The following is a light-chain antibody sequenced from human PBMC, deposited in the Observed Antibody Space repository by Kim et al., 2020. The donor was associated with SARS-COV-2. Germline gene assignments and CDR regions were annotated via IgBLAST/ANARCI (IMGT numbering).Light chain of an antibody. V-gene: IGLV2-14*03. CDR1: SSLVGNYNY. Sequence: GQSLTISCTGTSSLVGNYNYVSWYQPHPDKAPKLIIYDVSYRPSGVSTRFSGSKSGNTASLTISGLQAADEADYYCTSYTGANTVVFGGGTQLTVL. CDR3: TSYTGANTVV. J-gene: IGLJ2*01. CDR2: DVS.